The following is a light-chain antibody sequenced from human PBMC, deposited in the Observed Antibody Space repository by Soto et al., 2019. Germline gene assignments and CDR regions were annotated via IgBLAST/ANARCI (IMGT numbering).Light chain of an antibody. CDR3: SSYTSNTTLDVI. CDR2: EVS. Sequence: QSALTQPASVSGSPGQSITISCTGTSSDVGGYNYVSWYQQHPGKAPKLLIYEVSYRPSGVSNRFSGSKSGNTASLTISGLQAEDEADYYCSSYTSNTTLDVIFGGGTKLTVL. J-gene: IGLJ2*01. CDR1: SSDVGGYNY. V-gene: IGLV2-14*01.